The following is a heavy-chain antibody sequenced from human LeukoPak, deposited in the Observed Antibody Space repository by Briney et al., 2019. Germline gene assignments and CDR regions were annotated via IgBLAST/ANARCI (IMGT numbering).Heavy chain of an antibody. J-gene: IGHJ6*03. CDR3: AREPRYCSGTNCYRGGYMDV. CDR2: IHTSGST. V-gene: IGHV4-4*07. CDR1: GGSISSYY. D-gene: IGHD2-15*01. Sequence: SETLSLTCTVSGGSISSYYWSWIRQPAGKGLEWIGRIHTSGSTNYNPSLKSRVTMSVDTSKNQFSLKLSSVTAADTAVYYCAREPRYCSGTNCYRGGYMDVWGKGTTVTVSS.